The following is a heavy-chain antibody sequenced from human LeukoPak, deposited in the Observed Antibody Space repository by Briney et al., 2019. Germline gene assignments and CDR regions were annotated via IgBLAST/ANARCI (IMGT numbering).Heavy chain of an antibody. CDR2: ISMNVQTT. Sequence: GGSLRLPCSASGFTFTSHVMHWVRQAPGKGLQYVSGISMNVQTTYYAGSVKGRFTISRDSSKNTVYLQINSLTAEDTAVYYCVREGLERRTNFDYWGQGTLVSVSS. CDR1: GFTFTSHV. D-gene: IGHD1-1*01. V-gene: IGHV3-64D*06. J-gene: IGHJ4*02. CDR3: VREGLERRTNFDY.